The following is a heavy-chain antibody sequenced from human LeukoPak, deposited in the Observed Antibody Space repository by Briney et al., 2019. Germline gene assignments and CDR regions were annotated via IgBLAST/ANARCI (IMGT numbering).Heavy chain of an antibody. J-gene: IGHJ4*02. CDR1: GYTFTSCG. CDR3: ARDLSDLGYCSSTSCYTPFDY. CDR2: ISAYNGNT. Sequence: GASVKVSCKASGYTFTSCGISWVRQAPGQGLEWTGWISAYNGNTNYAQKLQGGVTMTTDTSTSTAYMELRSLRSDDTAVYYCARDLSDLGYCSSTSCYTPFDYWGQGTLVTVSS. D-gene: IGHD2-2*02. V-gene: IGHV1-18*01.